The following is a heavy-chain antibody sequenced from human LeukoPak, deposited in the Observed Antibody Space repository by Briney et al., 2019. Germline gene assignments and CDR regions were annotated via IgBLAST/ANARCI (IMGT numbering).Heavy chain of an antibody. Sequence: GGSLRLSCAASGFTFSSYAMSWVRQAPGKGLEWVSAISGSGGSTYYADSVKGRFTISRDNSKNTLYLQVNSLRAEDTAVYYCAKDGIAADGYFEYWPQGTLVTVSS. CDR1: GFTFSSYA. CDR3: AKDGIAADGYFEY. CDR2: ISGSGGST. J-gene: IGHJ4*02. V-gene: IGHV3-23*01. D-gene: IGHD6-13*01.